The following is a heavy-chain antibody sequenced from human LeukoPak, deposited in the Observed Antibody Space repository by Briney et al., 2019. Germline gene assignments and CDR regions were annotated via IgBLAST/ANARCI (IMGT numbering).Heavy chain of an antibody. CDR1: GFTFSDYY. D-gene: IGHD5-18*01. Sequence: PGGSLRLSCAASGFTFSDYYMNYIRQAPGKGLEWVSYISSSGSTIYYADSVKGRFTISRDNAKNSLYLQMNSLRAEDTAVYYCARVPDYWPDTAMVSDYYYYMDVWGKGTTVTVSS. V-gene: IGHV3-11*01. J-gene: IGHJ6*03. CDR2: ISSSGSTI. CDR3: ARVPDYWPDTAMVSDYYYYMDV.